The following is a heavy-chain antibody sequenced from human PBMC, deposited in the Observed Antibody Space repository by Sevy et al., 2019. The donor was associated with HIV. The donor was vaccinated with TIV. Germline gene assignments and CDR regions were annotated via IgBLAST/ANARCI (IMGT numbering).Heavy chain of an antibody. V-gene: IGHV3-11*06. CDR1: GFSLNDYY. CDR3: ARDGNSGYYFNYYYYGMDV. Sequence: GGSLRLSCAATGFSLNDYYMTWIRQAPGKGLEWVSYISGDSGHTNYAESVKGRFTISRGNTKNFVYLQMDGLRAEDTATYYCARDGNSGYYFNYYYYGMDVWGQGTTVTVSS. D-gene: IGHD3-22*01. CDR2: ISGDSGHT. J-gene: IGHJ6*02.